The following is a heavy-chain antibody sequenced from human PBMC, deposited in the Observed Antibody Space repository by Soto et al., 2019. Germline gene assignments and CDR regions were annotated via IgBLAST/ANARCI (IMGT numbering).Heavy chain of an antibody. V-gene: IGHV3-30*18. Sequence: QVQLVESGGGVVQPGKSLRLACAASGFTFSDYGMHWIRQAPGKGLEWVAVISYDGSKIYYADSVKGRFTISRVSSENKLYLQMSSLRTEDTAVYYCAKDLGVLATIQYFDYWGQGALVTVSS. CDR3: AKDLGVLATIQYFDY. J-gene: IGHJ4*02. CDR1: GFTFSDYG. D-gene: IGHD5-12*01. CDR2: ISYDGSKI.